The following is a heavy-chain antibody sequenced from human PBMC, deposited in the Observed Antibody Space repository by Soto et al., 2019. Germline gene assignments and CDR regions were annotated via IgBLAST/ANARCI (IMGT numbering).Heavy chain of an antibody. Sequence: SETLSLTCTVSGDSISSYFWSWIRQPAGKGLEWIGRVHTSGSTTYNPSLKSRVTMSVDTSKSQFSLKLTSVTAADTAVYYCAREKAAASTGWLDPWGQGTLVTVSS. D-gene: IGHD6-25*01. CDR1: GDSISSYF. CDR2: VHTSGST. J-gene: IGHJ5*02. CDR3: AREKAAASTGWLDP. V-gene: IGHV4-4*07.